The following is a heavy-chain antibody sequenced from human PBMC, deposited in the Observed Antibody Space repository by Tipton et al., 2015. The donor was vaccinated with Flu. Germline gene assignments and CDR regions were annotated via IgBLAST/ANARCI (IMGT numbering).Heavy chain of an antibody. Sequence: SLRLSCAASGFSVSTYYMNWVRQAPGKGLEWVSITYSGGATYYADSVQGRFTVSTDTSKNTLYLQMNSLRGEDSAVYYCARDYGGNWLDSWGQGTLVTVSS. D-gene: IGHD3-16*01. CDR2: TYSGGAT. CDR3: ARDYGGNWLDS. V-gene: IGHV3-53*01. J-gene: IGHJ5*01. CDR1: GFSVSTYY.